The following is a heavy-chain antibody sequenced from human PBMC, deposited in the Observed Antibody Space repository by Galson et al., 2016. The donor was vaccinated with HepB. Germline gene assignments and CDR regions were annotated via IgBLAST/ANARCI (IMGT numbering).Heavy chain of an antibody. Sequence: SLRLSCAASGFTFNSAWMRWVRQAPGKGLEWVGRIKSRADGGTTDCAAPVKGRFSISRDDSKSTMYLQMNSLKTEDSAMYYCTTRGYSSNYDYFDLWGRGTLVAVSS. V-gene: IGHV3-15*01. D-gene: IGHD5-12*01. J-gene: IGHJ2*01. CDR1: GFTFNSAW. CDR2: IKSRADGGTT. CDR3: TTRGYSSNYDYFDL.